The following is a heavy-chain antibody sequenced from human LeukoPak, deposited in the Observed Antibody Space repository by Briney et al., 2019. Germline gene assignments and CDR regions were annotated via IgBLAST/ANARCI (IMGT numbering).Heavy chain of an antibody. D-gene: IGHD6-19*01. CDR2: IYYSGST. V-gene: IGHV4-59*08. CDR1: GGSISSYY. Sequence: SETLSLTCTVSGGSISSYYWSWIRQPPGKGLEWIGYIYYSGSTNCNPSLKSRVTISVDTSKNQFSLKLSSVTAADTAVYYCARQIAVATFDYWGQGTLVTVSS. J-gene: IGHJ4*02. CDR3: ARQIAVATFDY.